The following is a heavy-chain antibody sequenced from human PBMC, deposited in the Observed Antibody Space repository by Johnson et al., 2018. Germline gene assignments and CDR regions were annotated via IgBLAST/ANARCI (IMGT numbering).Heavy chain of an antibody. CDR3: AREGGSSGWSTCDI. V-gene: IGHV3-NL1*01. D-gene: IGHD6-19*01. CDR1: GFTFSSYG. CDR2: ISSSSSYI. Sequence: QVQLVQSGGGVVQPGRSLRLSCAASGFTFSSYGMHWVRQAPGKGLEWVSSISSSSSYIYYADSVKGRFTISRDNSKNTVYLQMNSLRGDDTAAYYCAREGGSSGWSTCDIWGQGTMVTVSS. J-gene: IGHJ3*02.